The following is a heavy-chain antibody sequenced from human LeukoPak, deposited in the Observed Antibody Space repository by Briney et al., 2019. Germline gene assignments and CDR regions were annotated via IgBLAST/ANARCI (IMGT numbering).Heavy chain of an antibody. V-gene: IGHV4-34*01. CDR1: GESFSGYY. J-gene: IGHJ6*03. CDR3: ASEKRDYYYYMDV. CDR2: INYTGST. D-gene: IGHD5-24*01. Sequence: PSETLSLTCGVYGESFSGYYWNWIRQPPGKGLEWIGEINYTGSTNYNPSLKSRVTISIDTSKNQFSLKLTSVTAADTAVYYCASEKRDYYYYMDVWGKGTTVTVSS.